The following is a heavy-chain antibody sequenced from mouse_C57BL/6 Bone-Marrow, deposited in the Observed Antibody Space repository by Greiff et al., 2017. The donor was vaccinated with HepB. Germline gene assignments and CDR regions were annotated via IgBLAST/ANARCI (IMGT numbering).Heavy chain of an antibody. CDR1: GFTFSDYY. Sequence: EVKLVESEGGLVQPGSSMKLSCTASGFTFSDYYMAWVRQVPEKGLEWVANINYDGSSTYYLDSLKSRFIISRDNAKNILYLQMSSLKSEDTATYYCARRYYAMDYWGQGTSVTVSS. J-gene: IGHJ4*01. CDR2: INYDGSST. CDR3: ARRYYAMDY. V-gene: IGHV5-16*01.